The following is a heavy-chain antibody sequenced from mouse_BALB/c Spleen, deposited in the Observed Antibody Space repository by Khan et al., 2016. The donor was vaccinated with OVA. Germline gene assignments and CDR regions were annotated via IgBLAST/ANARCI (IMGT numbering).Heavy chain of an antibody. V-gene: IGHV1-77*01. Sequence: QVQLKESGAELARPGASVKLSCKASDYTFTDYYINWVKQRTGQGLEWIGEISPGSGDTYYNERFKGKATLTADKSSSPAYMQLSSLTSEASAVYFGARRNYFGYTFAYWGQGTLVTVSA. D-gene: IGHD1-2*01. CDR2: ISPGSGDT. CDR3: ARRNYFGYTFAY. CDR1: DYTFTDYY. J-gene: IGHJ3*01.